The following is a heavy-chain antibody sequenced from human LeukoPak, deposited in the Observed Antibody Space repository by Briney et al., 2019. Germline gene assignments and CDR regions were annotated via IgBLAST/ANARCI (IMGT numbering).Heavy chain of an antibody. D-gene: IGHD3-22*01. J-gene: IGHJ4*02. CDR2: INHSGST. CDR3: ARETRPGGYYDSSGYLFDY. CDR1: GGSFSGYY. Sequence: PSETLSLTCAVYGGSFSGYYWSWIRQPPGKGLEWIGEINHSGSTNYNPSLKSRVTISVDTSKNQFSLKLSSVTAADTAVYYCARETRPGGYYDSSGYLFDYWGQGTLVTVSS. V-gene: IGHV4-34*09.